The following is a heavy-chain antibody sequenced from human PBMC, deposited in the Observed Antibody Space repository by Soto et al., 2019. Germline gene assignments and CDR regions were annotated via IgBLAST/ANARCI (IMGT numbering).Heavy chain of an antibody. CDR2: VSFDGRNT. V-gene: IGHV3-30*04. J-gene: IGHJ4*02. CDR1: GFTLSSYD. CDR3: ARGWYFSGRGPPFAF. Sequence: PGGSLRLSCAASGFTLSSYDMHWVRQAPGKGLEWVAVVSFDGRNTYYADSVKGRFIISRDNSGNTLHLQMSSLRDDDTAVFYCARGWYFSGRGPPFAFGGRGTRVPVSS. D-gene: IGHD2-15*01.